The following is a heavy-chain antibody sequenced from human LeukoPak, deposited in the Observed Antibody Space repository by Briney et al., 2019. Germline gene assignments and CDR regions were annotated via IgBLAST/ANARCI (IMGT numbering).Heavy chain of an antibody. CDR3: ARGPSIGSSWSPGSPSYYYMDV. V-gene: IGHV1-2*02. D-gene: IGHD6-13*01. Sequence: GASVKVSCKASGYTFTGYYMHWVRQAPGQGLEWMGWINPNSGGTNYAQKFQGRVTMTRDTSISTAYMELSRLRSEDTAVYYCARGPSIGSSWSPGSPSYYYMDVWGKGTTVTVSS. CDR1: GYTFTGYY. J-gene: IGHJ6*03. CDR2: INPNSGGT.